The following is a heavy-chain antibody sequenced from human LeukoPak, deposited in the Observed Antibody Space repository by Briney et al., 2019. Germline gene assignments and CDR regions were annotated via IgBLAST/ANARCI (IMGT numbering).Heavy chain of an antibody. CDR1: GLTFSSYG. D-gene: IGHD2-8*01. Sequence: PGGSLRLSCAASGLTFSSYGMHWVRQAPGKGLEWVAVIWYDGSNKYYADSVKGRFTISRDNSKNTLYLQMNSLRAEDTAVYYCARDVRMLYNYYYYMDVWGKGTTVTVSS. V-gene: IGHV3-33*01. CDR3: ARDVRMLYNYYYYMDV. J-gene: IGHJ6*03. CDR2: IWYDGSNK.